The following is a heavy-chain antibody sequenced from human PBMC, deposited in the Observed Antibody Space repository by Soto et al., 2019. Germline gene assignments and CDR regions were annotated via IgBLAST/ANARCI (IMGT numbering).Heavy chain of an antibody. Sequence: SVKVCFKASGGPFSSFAISWVRQAPGQGLEWMGGIIPIFGTANYAQKFQGRVTITADKSTSTAYMELSSLRSEDTAVYYCARGPRGRGLFWSGFEGYGMDVWGQGTTVTVSS. D-gene: IGHD3-3*01. CDR1: GGPFSSFA. V-gene: IGHV1-69*06. J-gene: IGHJ6*01. CDR3: ARGPRGRGLFWSGFEGYGMDV. CDR2: IIPIFGTA.